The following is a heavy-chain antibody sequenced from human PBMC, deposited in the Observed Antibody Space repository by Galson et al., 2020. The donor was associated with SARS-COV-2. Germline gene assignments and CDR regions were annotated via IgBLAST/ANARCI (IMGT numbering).Heavy chain of an antibody. J-gene: IGHJ4*02. Sequence: GESLKISCAASGFTFSSYAMHWVRQAPGKGLEWVAVISYDGSNKYYADSVKGRFTISRDNSKNTLYLQMNSLRAEDTAVYYCARDRALIFGVVTLDYWGQGTLVTVSS. CDR1: GFTFSSYA. CDR3: ARDRALIFGVVTLDY. D-gene: IGHD3-3*01. V-gene: IGHV3-30*01. CDR2: ISYDGSNK.